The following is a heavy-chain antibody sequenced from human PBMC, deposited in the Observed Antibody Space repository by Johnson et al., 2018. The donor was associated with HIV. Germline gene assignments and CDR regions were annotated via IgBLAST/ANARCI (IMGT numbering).Heavy chain of an antibody. J-gene: IGHJ3*02. D-gene: IGHD3-16*01. CDR2: INWNGGSK. V-gene: IGHV3-20*04. CDR3: ATGWGNAFDI. Sequence: VQLVESGGGVVRPGGSLRLSCAGSGFIFDDYGMSWVRQAPGKGLEWVSGINWNGGSKGYADSVKGRFIISRDNAKNSLNLQMNSLRTEDTALYYCATGWGNAFDIWGQGTMVTVSS. CDR1: GFIFDDYG.